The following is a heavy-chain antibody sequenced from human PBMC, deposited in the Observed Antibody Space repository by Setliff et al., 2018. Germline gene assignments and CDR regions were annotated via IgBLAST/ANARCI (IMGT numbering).Heavy chain of an antibody. Sequence: GASVKVSCKASGGIFSSYAISWVRQAPGQGLEWMGGIIPIFGTANYAHKFQGRVTITADESTSTAYMELSSLRSEDTAVYYCARLLPLVGPGGPFDYWGPGTLVTVS. D-gene: IGHD3-16*01. CDR2: IIPIFGTA. CDR3: ARLLPLVGPGGPFDY. V-gene: IGHV1-69*13. CDR1: GGIFSSYA. J-gene: IGHJ4*02.